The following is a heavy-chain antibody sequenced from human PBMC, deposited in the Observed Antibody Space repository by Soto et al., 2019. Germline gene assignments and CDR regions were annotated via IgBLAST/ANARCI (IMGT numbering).Heavy chain of an antibody. D-gene: IGHD1-26*01. Sequence: GGALRLSRVGSGGTFRNYWMLLGRQAPGKGVEWVEDIWIDGTGKRYAGSVQGRFTISRDNSKNTLYLQINSLRVEDTAVYYCAKDEVSSDYYGHSLAVWGQGTTVTVSS. V-gene: IGHV3-33*03. CDR1: GGTFRNYW. CDR2: IWIDGTGK. J-gene: IGHJ6*02. CDR3: AKDEVSSDYYGHSLAV.